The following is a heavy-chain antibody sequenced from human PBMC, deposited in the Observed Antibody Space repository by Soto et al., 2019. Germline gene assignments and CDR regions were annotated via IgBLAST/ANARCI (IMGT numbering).Heavy chain of an antibody. CDR1: GGSFSGYY. D-gene: IGHD3-16*01. CDR3: ARMGLTRNFQH. Sequence: QVQLQQWGAGLLKPSETLSLTCAVYGGSFSGYYWSWIRQPPGKGLEWIGEINHSGSTNYNPSLTRRVTISVDTSKNQFSLKLRSVTAADTAVYYCARMGLTRNFQHWGQGTLVVVSS. V-gene: IGHV4-34*01. CDR2: INHSGST. J-gene: IGHJ1*01.